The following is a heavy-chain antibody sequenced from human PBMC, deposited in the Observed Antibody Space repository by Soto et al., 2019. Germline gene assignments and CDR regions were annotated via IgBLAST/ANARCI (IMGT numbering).Heavy chain of an antibody. D-gene: IGHD5-12*01. CDR3: ARTEMATITDYFDY. CDR2: INHSGST. V-gene: IGHV4-34*01. CDR1: GGSFSGYY. J-gene: IGHJ4*02. Sequence: QVQLQQWGAGLLKPSETLSLTCAVYGGSFSGYYWSWIRQPPGKGLEWIGEINHSGSTNYNPSLKSRVTIPVDTSKNQYSQKLSSVTAEDTAVYYCARTEMATITDYFDYWGQGTLVTVSS.